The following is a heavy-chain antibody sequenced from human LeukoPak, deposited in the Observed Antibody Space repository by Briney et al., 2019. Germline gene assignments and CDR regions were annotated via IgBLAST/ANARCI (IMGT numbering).Heavy chain of an antibody. V-gene: IGHV4-59*01. CDR1: GGSFSGYY. D-gene: IGHD3-22*01. J-gene: IGHJ6*03. Sequence: SETLSLTCAVYGGSFSGYYWSWTRQPPGKGLEWIGNIYYSGSTNYNPSLKSRVTISADTSKNQFSLKLSSVTAADTAVYYCTRGSIAYYYMDVWGKGTTVTISS. CDR3: TRGSIAYYYMDV. CDR2: IYYSGST.